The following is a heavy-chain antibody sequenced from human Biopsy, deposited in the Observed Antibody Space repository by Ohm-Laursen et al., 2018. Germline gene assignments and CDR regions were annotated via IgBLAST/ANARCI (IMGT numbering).Heavy chain of an antibody. CDR3: ARDSSRRAREGGMDV. D-gene: IGHD6-6*01. Sequence: SLRLSCAASGFTFSSNAMSWVRQAPGKGLEWISYISETSSHIYDADSVRDRFTVARDIAKNSLYLQLNSLRVEDTAVYYCARDSSRRAREGGMDVWGQGTTVTVSS. V-gene: IGHV3-21*01. CDR1: GFTFSSNA. CDR2: ISETSSHI. J-gene: IGHJ6*02.